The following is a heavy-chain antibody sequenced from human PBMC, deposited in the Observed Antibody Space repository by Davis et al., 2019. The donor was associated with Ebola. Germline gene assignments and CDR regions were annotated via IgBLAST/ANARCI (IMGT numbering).Heavy chain of an antibody. CDR2: INPSDGNT. V-gene: IGHV1-46*01. CDR3: ARDDTGYSSNLGRFRDHPFDL. Sequence: AASVPVSCKASRYTFTSYYMHWVRQAPGQGLEWMGIINPSDGNTNYAQKFQGRVTMTRDTSTTTVYMELSSLRSEDTAVYYCARDDTGYSSNLGRFRDHPFDLWGQGTMVTVSS. CDR1: RYTFTSYY. D-gene: IGHD4-11*01. J-gene: IGHJ3*01.